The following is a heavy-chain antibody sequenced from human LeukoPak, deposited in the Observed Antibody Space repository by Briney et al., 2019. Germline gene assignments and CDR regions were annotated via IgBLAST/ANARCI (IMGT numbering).Heavy chain of an antibody. CDR1: GGSISSSTW. CDR2: IYHNGST. Sequence: SETLSLTCAVSGGSISSSTWWSWVRQPPGKGLEWIGEIYHNGSTNYNPSLKSRVTISVDTSKNQFSLKLSSVTAADTAVYYCARGRRVYCSGGSCGIDYWGQGTLVTVSS. D-gene: IGHD2-15*01. J-gene: IGHJ4*02. CDR3: ARGRRVYCSGGSCGIDY. V-gene: IGHV4-4*02.